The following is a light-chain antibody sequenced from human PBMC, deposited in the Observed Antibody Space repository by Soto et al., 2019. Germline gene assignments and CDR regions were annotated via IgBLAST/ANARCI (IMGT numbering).Light chain of an antibody. CDR3: QQYYSTPLT. Sequence: DIVMTQSPDSLAVSLGERATINCKSSQSVLYSSNNKNYLAWYQQKPGQPPKLLIYWASTRESGVPDRFSGSGSGTDFTLTISRRQAEDVAVYYCQQYYSTPLTFVGGTKVEIK. V-gene: IGKV4-1*01. CDR2: WAS. CDR1: QSVLYSSNNKNY. J-gene: IGKJ4*01.